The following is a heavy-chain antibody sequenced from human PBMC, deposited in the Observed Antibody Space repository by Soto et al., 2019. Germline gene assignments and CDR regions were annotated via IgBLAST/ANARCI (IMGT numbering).Heavy chain of an antibody. CDR3: AGVFAPHPYDV. CDR2: SYYSGST. J-gene: IGHJ6*01. Sequence: QVQLQESGPGLVKPSETLSLTCTVSGGSISSYYWSWIRQPPGTGLGWVWNSYYSGSTNYNPSLKDRVTISLDTSKNQFSLKLSSVAAADTAVYYCAGVFAPHPYDVWGKGTPVTVSS. CDR1: GGSISSYY. V-gene: IGHV4-59*01.